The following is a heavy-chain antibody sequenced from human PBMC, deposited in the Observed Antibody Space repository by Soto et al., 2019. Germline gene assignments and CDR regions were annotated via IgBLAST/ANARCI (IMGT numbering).Heavy chain of an antibody. CDR2: IYPGDSDT. D-gene: IGHD2-15*01. V-gene: IGHV5-51*01. J-gene: IGHJ4*02. CDR3: ARPGYCSGGSCYSFVTY. Sequence: GESLKISCKGSGYSFTSYWIGWVRQMPGKGLEWMGIIYPGDSDTRYSPSFQGQVTISADKSISTAYLQWSSLKASDTAMYYCARPGYCSGGSCYSFVTYWGQGTLVTVSS. CDR1: GYSFTSYW.